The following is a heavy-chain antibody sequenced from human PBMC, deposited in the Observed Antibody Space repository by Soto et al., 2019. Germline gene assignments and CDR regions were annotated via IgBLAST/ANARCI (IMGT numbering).Heavy chain of an antibody. CDR1: GFTFSSYS. CDR3: ARDQGEWLRDEGKCLDY. J-gene: IGHJ4*02. Sequence: GGSLRLSCAASGFTFSSYSMNWVRQAPGKGLEWVSSISSSSSYIYYADSVKGRFTISRDNAKNSLYLQMNSLRAEDTAVYYCARDQGEWLRDEGKCLDYWGQGTLVTVSS. V-gene: IGHV3-21*01. D-gene: IGHD5-12*01. CDR2: ISSSSSYI.